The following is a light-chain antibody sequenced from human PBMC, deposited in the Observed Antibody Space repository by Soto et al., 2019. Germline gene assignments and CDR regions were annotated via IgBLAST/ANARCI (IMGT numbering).Light chain of an antibody. V-gene: IGKV3-20*01. CDR3: QHYSSQT. J-gene: IGKJ1*01. Sequence: EVVLTQSPGTLSLSPGERATLSCRASQSVSSNYLAWYQQRPVQAPRLLIYGASSRATGIPDRFSGSGSGTDFTLTISRLEPEDSAVYFCQHYSSQTFGQGTKVDI. CDR1: QSVSSNY. CDR2: GAS.